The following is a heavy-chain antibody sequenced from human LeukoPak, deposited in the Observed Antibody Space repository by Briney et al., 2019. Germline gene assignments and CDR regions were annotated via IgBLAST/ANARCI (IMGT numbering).Heavy chain of an antibody. CDR3: ARGDSWYFDL. J-gene: IGHJ2*01. D-gene: IGHD7-27*01. Sequence: SVKVSCKASGYTFTSYGISWMRQAPGQGLEWMGRIIPILGIANYAQKFQGRVTITADKSTSTAYMELSSLRSEDTAVYYCARGDSWYFDLWGRGTLVTVSS. CDR1: GYTFTSYG. V-gene: IGHV1-69*04. CDR2: IIPILGIA.